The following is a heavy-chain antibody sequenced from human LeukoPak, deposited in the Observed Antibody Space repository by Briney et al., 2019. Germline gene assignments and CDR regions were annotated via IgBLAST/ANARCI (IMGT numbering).Heavy chain of an antibody. Sequence: GGSLRLSCAASGFTFSSYEMNWARQAPGKGLEWVSYISSSGSTIYYADSVKGRFTISRDNAKNSLYLQMNSLRAEDTAVYYCAREARLRLGELSVHFDYWGQGTLVTVSS. V-gene: IGHV3-48*03. CDR3: AREARLRLGELSVHFDY. CDR2: ISSSGSTI. CDR1: GFTFSSYE. J-gene: IGHJ4*02. D-gene: IGHD3-16*02.